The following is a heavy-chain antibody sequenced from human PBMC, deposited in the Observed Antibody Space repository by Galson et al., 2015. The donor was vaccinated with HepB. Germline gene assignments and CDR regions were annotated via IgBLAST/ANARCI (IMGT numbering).Heavy chain of an antibody. CDR1: GFTFSSYT. CDR3: ASGDCNSASCGHTDY. J-gene: IGHJ4*02. D-gene: IGHD2-2*01. Sequence: SLRLSCAVSGFTFSSYTMHWVRQAPGKGLEWVSYIRCGGSSIYYADSVKGRFTISRDNAKNSLYLQMNSLRDEDTAVYYCASGDCNSASCGHTDYWGQGTMVTVSS. CDR2: IRCGGSSI. V-gene: IGHV3-48*02.